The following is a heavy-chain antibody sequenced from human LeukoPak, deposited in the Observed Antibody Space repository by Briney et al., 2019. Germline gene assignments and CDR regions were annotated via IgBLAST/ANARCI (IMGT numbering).Heavy chain of an antibody. V-gene: IGHV3-48*04. CDR1: GFTFSSYS. CDR3: ARDWYSSSTPHT. Sequence: PGGSLRLSCAASGFTFSSYSMNWVRQAPGKGREWGSYISSGSSTIYYADSVKGRFTISRDNAKNSLYLQMNSLRAEDTAVYYCARDWYSSSTPHTWGQGTLVTVSS. J-gene: IGHJ4*02. D-gene: IGHD6-13*01. CDR2: ISSGSSTI.